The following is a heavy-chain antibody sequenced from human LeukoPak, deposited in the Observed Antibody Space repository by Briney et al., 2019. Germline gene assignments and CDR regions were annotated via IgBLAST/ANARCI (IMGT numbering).Heavy chain of an antibody. CDR2: IYYSGST. J-gene: IGHJ4*02. D-gene: IGHD4/OR15-4a*01. CDR1: GGSISSYY. Sequence: PSETLSLTCTVSGGSISSYYWSWIRQPPGKGLEWIGYIYYSGSTNYNPSLKSRVTISVDTSKNQFSLKLSSVTAADTAVYYCARANTPHLFDYWGQGTLSPSPQ. CDR3: ARANTPHLFDY. V-gene: IGHV4-59*01.